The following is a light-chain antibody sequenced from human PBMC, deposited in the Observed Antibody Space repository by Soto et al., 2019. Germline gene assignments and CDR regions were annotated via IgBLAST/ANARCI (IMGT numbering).Light chain of an antibody. J-gene: IGLJ1*01. CDR1: SGDIGSYNR. V-gene: IGLV2-14*01. CDR3: SSFPLV. CDR2: EVS. Sequence: QSVLTQPASVSGSPGQSITISCTGTSGDIGSYNRVSWYQQHPGKAPKLIIYEVSNRPSGVSNRFSGSKSGNTASLTISGLQAEDEADYYCSSFPLVFGTGTKVTVL.